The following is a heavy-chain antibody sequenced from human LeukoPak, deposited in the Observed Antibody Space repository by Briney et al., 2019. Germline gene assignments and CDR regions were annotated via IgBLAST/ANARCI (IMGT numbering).Heavy chain of an antibody. D-gene: IGHD4-23*01. CDR3: ANDQAGPGNSGSPDAFDI. CDR2: MRYDGSNK. J-gene: IGHJ3*02. V-gene: IGHV3-30*02. CDR1: GFTFSSYG. Sequence: PGGSLRLSCAASGFTFSSYGMHWVRQAPGKGLEWVAFMRYDGSNKYYADSVKGRFTISRDNSKNTLYLQMNSLRAEDTAVYYCANDQAGPGNSGSPDAFDIWGQGTMVTVSS.